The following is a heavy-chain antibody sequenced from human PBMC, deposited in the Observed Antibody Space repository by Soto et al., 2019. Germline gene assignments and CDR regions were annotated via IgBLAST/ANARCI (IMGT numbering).Heavy chain of an antibody. CDR3: AKTSVQSITACPPRFDY. D-gene: IGHD6-6*01. CDR2: ISDSGDIT. V-gene: IGHV3-23*01. J-gene: IGHJ4*02. Sequence: GGSLRLSCAASEFTFSTYAMTWVRQAPGRGLQWVATISDSGDITYYADSVKGRFTISRDNSRNTLYLQMNNLRAEDTALYYCAKTSVQSITACPPRFDYWGRGTLVTVSS. CDR1: EFTFSTYA.